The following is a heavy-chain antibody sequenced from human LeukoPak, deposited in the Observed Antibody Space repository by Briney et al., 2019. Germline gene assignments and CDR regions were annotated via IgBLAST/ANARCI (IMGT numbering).Heavy chain of an antibody. V-gene: IGHV4-59*08. CDR2: IYYSGST. Sequence: PSETLSLTCTVSGGSISSYYWSWIRQPPGRGLEWIGYIYYSGSTNYIPSLKSRVTMSVDTSKNQFSLKLSSVTAADTAVSYCARLPYQYFDYWGQGTLVTVSS. J-gene: IGHJ4*02. D-gene: IGHD2-2*01. CDR3: ARLPYQYFDY. CDR1: GGSISSYY.